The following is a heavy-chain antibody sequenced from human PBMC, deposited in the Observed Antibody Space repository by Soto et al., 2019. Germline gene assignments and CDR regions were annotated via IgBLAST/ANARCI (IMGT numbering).Heavy chain of an antibody. J-gene: IGHJ4*02. CDR3: AKARYSSGSEPDY. V-gene: IGHV3-9*01. Sequence: EVQLVEAGGGLVQPGRSLRLSCAASGFTFQDYAMHWVRQAPGKGLESVSGISWNSGNIGYADSVKGRFTISRDNAKNSLYLQMNSLRAEDTALYYCAKARYSSGSEPDYWGQGTLVIVSS. CDR1: GFTFQDYA. D-gene: IGHD6-19*01. CDR2: ISWNSGNI.